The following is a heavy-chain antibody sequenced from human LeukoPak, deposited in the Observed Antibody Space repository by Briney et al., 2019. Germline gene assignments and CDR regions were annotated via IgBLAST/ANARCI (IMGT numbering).Heavy chain of an antibody. CDR2: IRYDGSKD. CDR1: GFTFSSYG. CDR3: AKDPGRGFDY. Sequence: GGSLRLSCAASGFTFSSYGMHWVRQAPGKGLEWVIFIRYDGSKDYYADSVKGRFTISRDNSRNTLYLQMNSLRSEDTAVYYCAKDPGRGFDYWGQGTLVTVSS. D-gene: IGHD2-15*01. V-gene: IGHV3-30*02. J-gene: IGHJ4*02.